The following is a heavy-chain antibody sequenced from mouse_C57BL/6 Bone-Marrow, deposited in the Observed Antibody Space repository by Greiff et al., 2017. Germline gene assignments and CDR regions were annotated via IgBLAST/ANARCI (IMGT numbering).Heavy chain of an antibody. D-gene: IGHD1-1*01. CDR3: ARLFITTVVYVDY. Sequence: EVKLMESGGDLVKPGGSLKLSCAASGFTFSSYGMSWVRQTPDKRREWVATISSGGSYTYYPDSVKGRFTISRDNANNTLYLQMSSLKSEDTAMYYCARLFITTVVYVDYWGQGTTLTVSS. CDR1: GFTFSSYG. J-gene: IGHJ2*01. V-gene: IGHV5-6*01. CDR2: ISSGGSYT.